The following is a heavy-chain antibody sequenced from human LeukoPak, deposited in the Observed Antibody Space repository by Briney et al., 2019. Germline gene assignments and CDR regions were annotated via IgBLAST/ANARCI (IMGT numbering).Heavy chain of an antibody. V-gene: IGHV1-2*02. CDR2: ITPHKGGA. D-gene: IGHD2-15*01. Sequence: ASVTVSFKSSGYTFIDYYIHWVRQTPEQGREGMAWITPHKGGAHYAQKFQGRVTITRDTPTSTVYLELNSLTSDDTAVYYCARDHPGPQFIDHWGQGTLVTVSS. J-gene: IGHJ4*02. CDR1: GYTFIDYY. CDR3: ARDHPGPQFIDH.